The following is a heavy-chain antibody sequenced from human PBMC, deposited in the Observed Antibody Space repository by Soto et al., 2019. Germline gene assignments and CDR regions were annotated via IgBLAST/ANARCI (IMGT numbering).Heavy chain of an antibody. CDR1: SVPITEYS. V-gene: IGHV4-59*01. CDR3: ARGGYMHRVRNFFDA. D-gene: IGHD6-13*01. Sequence: SETLSLTCNVSSVPITEYSWSWVRQSPGKGLEWIGNYFDSVRNMYNPSLKSRVTISVDTSKNLFSLKLSSVTAADTSVYHCARGGYMHRVRNFFDAWGQGVQVTVSS. CDR2: YFDSVRN. J-gene: IGHJ4*02.